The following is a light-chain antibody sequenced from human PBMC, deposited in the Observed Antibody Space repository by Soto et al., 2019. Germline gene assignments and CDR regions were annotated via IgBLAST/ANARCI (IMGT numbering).Light chain of an antibody. CDR1: QSVSSY. V-gene: IGKV3-11*01. Sequence: EIVLTQSPATLSLSPGERATLSCRASQSVSSYLAWYQQKPGQAPRLLIYDASNRAPGIPARFSGSGSGTDFTLTISSLEPEEFAVYYCQQRSNWPWTFGQGTKGEIK. CDR2: DAS. CDR3: QQRSNWPWT. J-gene: IGKJ1*01.